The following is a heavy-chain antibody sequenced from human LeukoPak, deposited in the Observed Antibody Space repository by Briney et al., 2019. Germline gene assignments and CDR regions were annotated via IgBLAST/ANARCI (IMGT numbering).Heavy chain of an antibody. Sequence: GGSLRLSCAASGFTFSSYSMNWVRQAPGKGLEWVSYISSSGSTIYYADSVKGRFTISRDNAKNSLYLQMNSLRAEDTAVYYCARANYDSSGSWFDPWGQGTLVTVSS. D-gene: IGHD3-22*01. V-gene: IGHV3-48*04. CDR1: GFTFSSYS. J-gene: IGHJ5*02. CDR3: ARANYDSSGSWFDP. CDR2: ISSSGSTI.